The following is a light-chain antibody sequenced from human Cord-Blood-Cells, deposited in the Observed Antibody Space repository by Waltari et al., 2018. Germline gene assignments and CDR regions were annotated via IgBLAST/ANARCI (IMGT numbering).Light chain of an antibody. CDR2: EGS. V-gene: IGLV2-23*01. CDR1: SSDVGSYNL. CDR3: CSYAGSSNWV. J-gene: IGLJ3*02. Sequence: QSALTQPASVSGSPGQSITISCTGTSSDVGSYNLVSWYQQHPGKAPKLMIYEGSKRPSGVSNRFSGSKSGNTASLTISWLQAEDDADYYCCSYAGSSNWVFGGGTKLTVL.